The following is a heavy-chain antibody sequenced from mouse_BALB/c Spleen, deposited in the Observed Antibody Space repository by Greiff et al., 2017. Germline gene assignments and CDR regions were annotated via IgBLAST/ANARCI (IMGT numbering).Heavy chain of an antibody. V-gene: IGHV1-5*01. D-gene: IGHD2-2*01. Sequence: EVQLQQSGTVLARPGASVKMSCKASGYTFTSYWMHWVKQRPGQGLEWIGAIYPGNSDTSYNQKFKGKAKLTAVTSTSTAYMELSSLTNEDSAVYYFTTYGYDGAWFAYWGQGTLVTVSA. CDR1: GYTFTSYW. CDR2: IYPGNSDT. J-gene: IGHJ3*01. CDR3: TTYGYDGAWFAY.